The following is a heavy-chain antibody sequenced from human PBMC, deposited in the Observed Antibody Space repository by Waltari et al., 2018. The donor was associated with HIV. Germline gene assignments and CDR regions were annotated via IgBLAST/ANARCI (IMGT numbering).Heavy chain of an antibody. J-gene: IGHJ5*02. D-gene: IGHD2-15*01. Sequence: QVQMVQSGAEVKKPEESVTVSCKASGYSFINYDINWVRRANGQGLEWMGGMNPSSRNTSYAQNFQGRVTITRDTSINPAYIALTSLKSDDTSVYYCARGVNAVVATHWFD. CDR2: MNPSSRNT. V-gene: IGHV1-8*01. CDR3: ARGVNAVVATHWFD. CDR1: GYSFINYD.